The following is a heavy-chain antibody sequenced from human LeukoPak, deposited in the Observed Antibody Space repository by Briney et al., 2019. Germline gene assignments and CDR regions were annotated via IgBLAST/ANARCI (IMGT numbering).Heavy chain of an antibody. CDR2: TYYRSTWYN. CDR1: GDSVSSNSVT. D-gene: IGHD2-2*01. Sequence: SQTLSLTCAISGDSVSSNSVTWNWIRQSPSRGLEWLGRTYYRSTWYNDYAVSVRSRITVNPDTSKNQFSLHLNSVTPEDTAVYYCARRLTQYDCFDPWGQGILVTVSS. J-gene: IGHJ5*02. CDR3: ARRLTQYDCFDP. V-gene: IGHV6-1*01.